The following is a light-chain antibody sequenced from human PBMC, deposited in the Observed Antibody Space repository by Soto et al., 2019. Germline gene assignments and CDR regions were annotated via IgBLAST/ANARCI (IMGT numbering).Light chain of an antibody. J-gene: IGKJ1*01. CDR2: GAA. CDR3: QQYHNWPA. CDR1: QSVFSS. Sequence: EIVMTQSPATLSVSPGERATLSCRASQSVFSSLAWYQQKPGQAPRLLIYGAATRATGIPARFSGSGSGTEFTLTISRLQSEDFAVYYCQQYHNWPAFGQGTKVDIK. V-gene: IGKV3-15*01.